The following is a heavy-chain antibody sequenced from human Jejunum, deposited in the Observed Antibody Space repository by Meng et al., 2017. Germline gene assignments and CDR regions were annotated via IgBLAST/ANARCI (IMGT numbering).Heavy chain of an antibody. V-gene: IGHV4-4*02. CDR2: IWHSGAS. D-gene: IGHD5-12*01. J-gene: IGHJ4*02. Sequence: QVQLEESRPGPVKPSGTLSLTCAVSGGSITTDWWNWVRQPPGKGLEWIGEIWHSGASNYNPSLRSRVTISVDKSKNQLSLELASLTAADTAVYYCARGATGTRPFDYWGQGTLVTVSS. CDR1: GGSITTDW. CDR3: ARGATGTRPFDY.